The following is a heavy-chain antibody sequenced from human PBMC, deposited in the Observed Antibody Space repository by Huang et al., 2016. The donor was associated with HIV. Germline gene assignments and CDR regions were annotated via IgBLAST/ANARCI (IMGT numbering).Heavy chain of an antibody. V-gene: IGHV3-30*18. CDR2: ISYDGRNK. J-gene: IGHJ4*02. CDR3: AKDRRAYYYGSGIEY. Sequence: QVQLVESGGGVVEPGRSLRVSCAASGFSFSVSGMHWVRQAPGKGVELVAVISYDGRNKVYADSVKGRFTISRDNSKNTVYLQMNSLRAGDTAVYYCAKDRRAYYYGSGIEYWGQGARVTVSS. D-gene: IGHD3-10*01. CDR1: GFSFSVSG.